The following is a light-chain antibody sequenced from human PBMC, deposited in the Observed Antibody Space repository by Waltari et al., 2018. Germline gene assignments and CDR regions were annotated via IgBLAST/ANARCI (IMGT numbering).Light chain of an antibody. CDR3: QQYNYSPRT. CDR2: GAS. CDR1: QSVSNPY. Sequence: CRASQSVSNPYVAWDQRKPGQAPRLLIYGASSGATGIPDRFIGSGSGTEFTLTINALGPEDSAVYFCQQYNYSPRTFGGGTRVEIK. V-gene: IGKV3-20*01. J-gene: IGKJ4*01.